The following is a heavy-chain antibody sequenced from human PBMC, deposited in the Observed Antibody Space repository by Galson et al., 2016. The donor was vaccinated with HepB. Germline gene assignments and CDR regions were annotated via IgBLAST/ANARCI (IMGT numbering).Heavy chain of an antibody. D-gene: IGHD3-22*01. V-gene: IGHV1-18*01. CDR1: GYTFTFYG. J-gene: IGHJ4*02. CDR2: ISAYNDYT. Sequence: SVKVSCKASGYTFTFYGLIWVRRAPGQGLEWMGWISAYNDYTNYAQKLQGRVTMTTDTSTSTAYMELRSLRSDDTAVYYCARMYYYDSSGYYALDYWGQGTLVTVSS. CDR3: ARMYYYDSSGYYALDY.